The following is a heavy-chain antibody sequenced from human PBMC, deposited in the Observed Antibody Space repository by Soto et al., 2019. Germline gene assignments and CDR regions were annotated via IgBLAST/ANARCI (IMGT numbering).Heavy chain of an antibody. J-gene: IGHJ6*03. CDR1: GGTFSSYT. Sequence: QVQLVQSGAEVKKPGSSVKVSCKASGGTFSSYTISWVRQAPGQGLEWMGRIIPILGIANYAQKFQGRVTITADKSTSPAYMELSSLRSEDTAVYYCARGLSGYCSGGSCYSLYYYYYMDVWGKGTTVTVSS. CDR3: ARGLSGYCSGGSCYSLYYYYYMDV. V-gene: IGHV1-69*02. CDR2: IIPILGIA. D-gene: IGHD2-15*01.